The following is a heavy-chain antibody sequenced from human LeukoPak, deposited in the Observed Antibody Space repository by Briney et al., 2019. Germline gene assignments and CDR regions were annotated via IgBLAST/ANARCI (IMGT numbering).Heavy chain of an antibody. V-gene: IGHV1-69*10. Sequence: GASVKVSCKASGGTFISYTISWVRQAPGQGLEWRGGIIPILGIANYAQKFQGRVTITADKSTSTAYMELSSLRSEDTAVYYCALRITGTINWFDPWGQGTLVTVSS. CDR3: ALRITGTINWFDP. J-gene: IGHJ5*02. CDR1: GGTFISYT. CDR2: IIPILGIA. D-gene: IGHD1-20*01.